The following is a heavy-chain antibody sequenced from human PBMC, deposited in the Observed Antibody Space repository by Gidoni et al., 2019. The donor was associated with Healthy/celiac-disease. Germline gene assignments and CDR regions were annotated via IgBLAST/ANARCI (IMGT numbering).Heavy chain of an antibody. CDR3: AHRQEDGDYGWFDP. D-gene: IGHD4-17*01. CDR2: IYWDDDK. J-gene: IGHJ5*02. V-gene: IGHV2-5*02. CDR1: GFSLSTSGVG. Sequence: QITLKESGPTLVKPTQTLTLTCTFSGFSLSTSGVGVGWIRQPPGKALEWLALIYWDDDKRYSPSLKSRLTITKDTSKNQVVLTMTNMDPVDTATYYCAHRQEDGDYGWFDPWGQGTLVTVSS.